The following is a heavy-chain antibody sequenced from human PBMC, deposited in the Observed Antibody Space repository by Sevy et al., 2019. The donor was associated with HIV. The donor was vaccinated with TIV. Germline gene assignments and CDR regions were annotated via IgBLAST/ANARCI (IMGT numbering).Heavy chain of an antibody. CDR3: ARRPDLGSVIRTGVMDV. CDR2: ISDSGGST. Sequence: GGSLRLSCAASGFTFSTYAMSWVSQTPGKGLQWVSVISDSGGSTYYADSVQGRFTISRDNSKDTMYLQVNSLRAEDTAVYYCARRPDLGSVIRTGVMDVWGQGTTVTVSS. J-gene: IGHJ6*02. V-gene: IGHV3-23*01. CDR1: GFTFSTYA. D-gene: IGHD3-10*01.